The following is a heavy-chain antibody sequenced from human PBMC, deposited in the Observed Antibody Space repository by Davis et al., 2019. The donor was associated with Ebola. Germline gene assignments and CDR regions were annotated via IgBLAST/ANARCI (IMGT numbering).Heavy chain of an antibody. CDR3: TSCYDPY. V-gene: IGHV3-74*01. CDR2: VNSGGSGT. Sequence: GSLRLSCAASGFTFSNFWMHWVRQAPGKGLVWVARVNSGGSGTSYADSVKGRFTISRDNAKNTLYLQMNSLRAEDTAVYYCTSCYDPYWGQGTLVTVSS. J-gene: IGHJ4*02. CDR1: GFTFSNFW. D-gene: IGHD2-2*01.